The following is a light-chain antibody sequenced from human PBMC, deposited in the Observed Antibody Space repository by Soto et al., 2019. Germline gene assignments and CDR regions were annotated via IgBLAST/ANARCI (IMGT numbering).Light chain of an antibody. J-gene: IGKJ3*01. CDR3: QQNGRSPT. CDR1: QDIRSD. Sequence: AIQMTQSPSSLSASVGDRVTVTCRASQDIRSDVGWYQQKPGQAPKVLMYAASRLHSGVPSRFSGSGSGTDFVLTISSLQPEDCGVYYCQQNGRSPTVGPGTKVDIK. CDR2: AAS. V-gene: IGKV1-6*01.